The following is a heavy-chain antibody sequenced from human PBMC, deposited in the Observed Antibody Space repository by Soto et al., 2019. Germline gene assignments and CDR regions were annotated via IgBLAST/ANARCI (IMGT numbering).Heavy chain of an antibody. CDR2: IIPNFGTP. J-gene: IGHJ4*02. V-gene: IGHV1-69*18. D-gene: IGHD6-13*01. CDR1: GGPFSSYG. Sequence: QVQLVQSGAEVKKPGSSVNFSCKSSGGPFSSYGINWVRQAPGQGPEWMGMIIPNFGTPQYAQKVQGRVTITADESTSKVYMELSSLRSEDTAVYYCARDGRSSSYDYWGQGTLVTVSS. CDR3: ARDGRSSSYDY.